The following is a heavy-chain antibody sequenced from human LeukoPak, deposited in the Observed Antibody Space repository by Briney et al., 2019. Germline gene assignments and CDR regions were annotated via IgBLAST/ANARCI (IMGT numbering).Heavy chain of an antibody. V-gene: IGHV3-30*02. J-gene: IGHJ5*02. D-gene: IGHD3-3*01. CDR1: GFTFSSYG. Sequence: GGSLRLSCAASGFTFSSYGMHWVRQAPGKGLEWVAFIRYDGSNKYYADSVKGRFTISRDNSKNTLYLQMNSLRAEDTAVYYCAKTHYDFWSGYSWGQGTLVTVSS. CDR2: IRYDGSNK. CDR3: AKTHYDFWSGYS.